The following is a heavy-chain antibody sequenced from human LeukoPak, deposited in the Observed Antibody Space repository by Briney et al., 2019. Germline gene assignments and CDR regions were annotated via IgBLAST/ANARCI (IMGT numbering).Heavy chain of an antibody. D-gene: IGHD2-2*01. V-gene: IGHV1-8*02. J-gene: IGHJ5*02. Sequence: ASVKVSCKASGYTFTSYDINWVRQATGQGLEWMGWMNPNSGNTGYAQKFQGRVTMTRDMSTRIDYMELSSLRYEDTAVYYCARDVSSTSSWWFDPWGQGTLVIVSS. CDR3: ARDVSSTSSWWFDP. CDR1: GYTFTSYD. CDR2: MNPNSGNT.